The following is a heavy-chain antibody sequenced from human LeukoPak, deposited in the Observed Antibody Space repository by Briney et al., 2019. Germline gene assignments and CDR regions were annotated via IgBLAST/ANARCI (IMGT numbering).Heavy chain of an antibody. V-gene: IGHV4-34*01. Sequence: SETLSLTCAVYGGSFSGYYWSWIRQPPGKGLEWIGEINNSGSTNYSPSLKSRVTISVDTSKNQFSLKLSSVTAADTAVYYCARGRGRYCSGGSCYRGAIVDYWGQGTLVTVSS. J-gene: IGHJ4*02. CDR3: ARGRGRYCSGGSCYRGAIVDY. CDR2: INNSGST. CDR1: GGSFSGYY. D-gene: IGHD2-15*01.